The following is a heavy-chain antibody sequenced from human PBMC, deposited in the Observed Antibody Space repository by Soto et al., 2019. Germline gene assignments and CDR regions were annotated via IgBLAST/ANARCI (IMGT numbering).Heavy chain of an antibody. D-gene: IGHD1-26*01. CDR1: GGSFSGYY. Sequence: QVQLQQWGAGLLKPSETLSLTCAVYGGSFSGYYWSWIRQPPGKGLEWIGEINHSGSTNYNPSLKSRVTISVDTSKNQFSLKLSSVTAADTAVYYCARGQTVFYWYSGSYGRLDYWGQGTLVTVSS. CDR2: INHSGST. CDR3: ARGQTVFYWYSGSYGRLDY. J-gene: IGHJ4*02. V-gene: IGHV4-34*01.